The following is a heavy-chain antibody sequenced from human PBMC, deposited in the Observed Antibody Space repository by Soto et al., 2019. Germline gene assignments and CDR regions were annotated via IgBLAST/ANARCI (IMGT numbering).Heavy chain of an antibody. CDR2: ITCSGTA. CDR1: GASISKTSSY. Sequence: QVALQQSGPGVVRPSETLSLTCSVSGASISKTSSYWGWIRQPPGKGLEWIGSITCSGTAYSSPPLRSRATESVDAAANQASLRLMSVTAADTAFYFCVRRVNIPSWYFDLWGR. CDR3: VRRVNIPSWYFDL. D-gene: IGHD2-21*01. J-gene: IGHJ2*01. V-gene: IGHV4-39*01.